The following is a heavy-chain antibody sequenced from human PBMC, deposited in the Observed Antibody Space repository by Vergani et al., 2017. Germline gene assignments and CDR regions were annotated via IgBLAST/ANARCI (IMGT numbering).Heavy chain of an antibody. CDR1: GYTFTSYG. CDR2: ISAYNGNT. Sequence: QVQLVQSGAEVKKPGASVKVSCKASGYTFTSYGISWVRQAPGQGLEWMGWISAYNGNTNYAQKLQGRVTMTTDTSTSTAYMELRSLRSDDTAVYYCATVSWSGYHLHWFDPWGQGTLVTVSS. V-gene: IGHV1-18*01. CDR3: ATVSWSGYHLHWFDP. J-gene: IGHJ5*02. D-gene: IGHD3-3*01.